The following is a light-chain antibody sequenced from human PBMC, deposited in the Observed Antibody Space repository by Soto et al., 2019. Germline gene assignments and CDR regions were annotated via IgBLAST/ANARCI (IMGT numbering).Light chain of an antibody. CDR3: SSYTSSSTLV. CDR1: SSDIGAYNY. CDR2: DVT. Sequence: QSALTQPRSVSGSPGQSVTISCTGTSSDIGAYNYVSWYQRHPGKAPKLIIYDVTKRPSGVPDRFSGSKSGNTASLTISGLQAEDEADYYCSSYTSSSTLVFGTGTKVTVL. J-gene: IGLJ1*01. V-gene: IGLV2-11*01.